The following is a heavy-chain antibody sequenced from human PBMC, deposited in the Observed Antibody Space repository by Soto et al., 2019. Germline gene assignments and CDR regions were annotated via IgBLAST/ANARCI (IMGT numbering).Heavy chain of an antibody. CDR1: GGSFSGYY. Sequence: SETLSLTCAVYGGSFSGYYWSWIRQPPGKGLEWIGEINHSGSTNYNPSLKSRVTISVDTSKNQFSLKLSSVTAADTAVYYCARALRYCSGGSCYAWFDPWGQGTLVT. CDR3: ARALRYCSGGSCYAWFDP. V-gene: IGHV4-34*01. J-gene: IGHJ5*02. CDR2: INHSGST. D-gene: IGHD2-15*01.